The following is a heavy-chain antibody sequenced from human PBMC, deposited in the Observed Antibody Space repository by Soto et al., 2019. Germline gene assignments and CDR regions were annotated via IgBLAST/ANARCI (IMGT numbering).Heavy chain of an antibody. D-gene: IGHD5-18*01. CDR1: GFAFSTFA. Sequence: PGGSLRLSCAASGFAFSTFALSWVRQAPGKGLEWISAISRGGDTDYADAVKGRFTISRDNSKNTLYLQMNSLRAGDTAVYYCAGPGYSSQDYWGQGPLVTVSS. CDR2: ISRGGDT. CDR3: AGPGYSSQDY. V-gene: IGHV3-23*01. J-gene: IGHJ4*02.